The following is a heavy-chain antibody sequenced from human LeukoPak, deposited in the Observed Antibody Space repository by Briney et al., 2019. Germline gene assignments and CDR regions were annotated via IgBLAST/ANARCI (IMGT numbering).Heavy chain of an antibody. D-gene: IGHD6-13*01. CDR3: ARDLSSRDAY. CDR2: IHQNGGTE. CDR1: GFTVSSYW. Sequence: GGSLRLSCAASGFTVSSYWMSWVRQAPGEGLEWVACIHQNGGTEYYVDSVKGRFAISRDNTKNSLYLQMNSLTIEDTAVYYCARDLSSRDAYWGQGTLVTVSS. J-gene: IGHJ4*02. V-gene: IGHV3-7*03.